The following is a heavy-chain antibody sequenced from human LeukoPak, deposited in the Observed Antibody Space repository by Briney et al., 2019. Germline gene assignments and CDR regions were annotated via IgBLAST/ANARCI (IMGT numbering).Heavy chain of an antibody. V-gene: IGHV3-7*01. Sequence: GGSLRLSCAASGFTFTNSWMAWVRQAPGKGLEWVANIKQDGSTKHYADSLKGRFTISRDNPKNSLYLQMNSLRADDTAVYYCARDTDGSLDYWGQGILVTVPS. J-gene: IGHJ4*02. CDR1: GFTFTNSW. CDR2: IKQDGSTK. D-gene: IGHD1-26*01. CDR3: ARDTDGSLDY.